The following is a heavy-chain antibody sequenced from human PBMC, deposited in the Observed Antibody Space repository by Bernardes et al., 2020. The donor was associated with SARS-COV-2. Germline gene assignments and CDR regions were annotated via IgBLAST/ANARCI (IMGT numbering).Heavy chain of an antibody. V-gene: IGHV3-30*03. CDR1: GFTFSSYG. Sequence: GSLSLSCAASGFTFSSYGMHWVRPAPGKGLEWVAVISYDGGEKLYADSVKGRFTISRDNSKNTLYLQMNSLRAEDTAVYYCATTPQYEYTRVFDFWGQGTLVTVSS. J-gene: IGHJ4*02. CDR3: ATTPQYEYTRVFDF. D-gene: IGHD2-15*01. CDR2: ISYDGGEK.